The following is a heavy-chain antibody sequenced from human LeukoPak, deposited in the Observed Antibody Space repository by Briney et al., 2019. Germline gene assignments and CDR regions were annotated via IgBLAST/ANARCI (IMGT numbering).Heavy chain of an antibody. Sequence: GGSLRLSCVASGFTLGSYSMSWVRQAPGKGLEWVSAMSGSDTGSWYADSVKGRFTISRDTSKTTLYLQMNSLRAEDTAIYYCAKDARSFGGTHFDYWGQGIQVTVSS. V-gene: IGHV3-23*01. J-gene: IGHJ4*02. CDR1: GFTLGSYS. D-gene: IGHD4-23*01. CDR2: MSGSDTGS. CDR3: AKDARSFGGTHFDY.